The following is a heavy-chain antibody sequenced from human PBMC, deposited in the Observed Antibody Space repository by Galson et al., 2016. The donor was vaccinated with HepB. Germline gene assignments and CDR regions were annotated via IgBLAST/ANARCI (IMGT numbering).Heavy chain of an antibody. V-gene: IGHV3-30*18. CDR1: GFTFSDYG. D-gene: IGHD6-13*01. Sequence: SLRLSCAASGFTFSDYGIHWVRQAPGKGLEWVALISFDGSNKYYSESVKGRCTISRDNSKNTLYLQMSSLSVEDTAVYYCGKDLANIAAAAMSYYHFYFGIDVWGQGTTVTVSS. J-gene: IGHJ6*02. CDR2: ISFDGSNK. CDR3: GKDLANIAAAAMSYYHFYFGIDV.